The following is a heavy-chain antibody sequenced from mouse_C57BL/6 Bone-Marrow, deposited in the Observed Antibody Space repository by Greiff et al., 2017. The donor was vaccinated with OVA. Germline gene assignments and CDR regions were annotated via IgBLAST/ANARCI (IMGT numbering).Heavy chain of an antibody. CDR2: IHPNSGST. CDR1: GYTFTSYW. Sequence: QVQLQQPGAELVKPGASVTLSCKASGYTFTSYWMHWVKQRPGQGLEWIGMIHPNSGSTNYNEKFKSKATLTVDKSSSTAYMQLSRLTSEDSAVYYCARGLLRFAYWGQGTLVTVSA. V-gene: IGHV1-64*01. D-gene: IGHD2-3*01. J-gene: IGHJ3*01. CDR3: ARGLLRFAY.